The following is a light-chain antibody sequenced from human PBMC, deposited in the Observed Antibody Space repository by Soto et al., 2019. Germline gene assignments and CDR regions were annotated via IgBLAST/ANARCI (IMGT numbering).Light chain of an antibody. CDR1: QSAHNN. CDR2: LTS. CDR3: QQYKWWPLT. J-gene: IGKJ4*01. V-gene: IGKV3-15*01. Sequence: EIVMTQSPATLSVSPGERATLSCRASQSAHNNLAWYQQKPGQAPRLLIYLTSTRATGVPARFSGSGSGTDFTLAISSLQSEDLAFYYCQQYKWWPLTFGGGTKVEIK.